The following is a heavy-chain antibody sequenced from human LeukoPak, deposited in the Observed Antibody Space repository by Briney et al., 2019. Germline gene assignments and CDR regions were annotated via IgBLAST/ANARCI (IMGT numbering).Heavy chain of an antibody. J-gene: IGHJ4*02. Sequence: ASVKVSCKASGGTFSSYAISWVRQAPGQGLEWMGGIIPIFGTANYAQKFQGRATITADESTSTAYMELSSLRSEDTAVYYCARGDYGDALFDYWGQGTLVTVSS. CDR3: ARGDYGDALFDY. V-gene: IGHV1-69*13. CDR2: IIPIFGTA. CDR1: GGTFSSYA. D-gene: IGHD4-17*01.